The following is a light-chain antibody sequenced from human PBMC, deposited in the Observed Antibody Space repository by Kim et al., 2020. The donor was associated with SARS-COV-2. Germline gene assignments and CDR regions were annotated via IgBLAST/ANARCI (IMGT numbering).Light chain of an antibody. CDR2: EDN. CDR1: SDSIASNY. J-gene: IGLJ3*02. V-gene: IGLV6-57*03. CDR3: QSYDNSTWV. Sequence: NFMLTQPHSVSGSPGKTVTISCTRSSDSIASNYVQWYQQRPGSVPTTVIYEDNQRPSGVPDRFSGSIDRASNSASLTISGLKTEDEADYYCQSYDNSTWVFGGGTQLTVL.